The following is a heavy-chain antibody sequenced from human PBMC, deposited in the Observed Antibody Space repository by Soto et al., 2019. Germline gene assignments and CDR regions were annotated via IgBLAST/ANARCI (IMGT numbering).Heavy chain of an antibody. J-gene: IGHJ5*02. CDR2: IYWDDDK. D-gene: IGHD4-4*01. CDR3: AHSRTVMGWFDP. CDR1: GFSLSTSGVG. V-gene: IGHV2-5*02. Sequence: QITLKESGPTLVKPTQTLTLTCTFSGFSLSTSGVGVGWIRQPPGKALEWLALIYWDDDKRYSPSLKSRVTITKDTSKNPVVLTMTNMDPVDTATYYCAHSRTVMGWFDPWGQGTLVTVSS.